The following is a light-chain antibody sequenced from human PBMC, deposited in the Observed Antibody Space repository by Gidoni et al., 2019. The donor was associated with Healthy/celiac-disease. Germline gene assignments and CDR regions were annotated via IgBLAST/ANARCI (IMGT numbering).Light chain of an antibody. J-gene: IGKJ1*01. CDR1: QSVSSSY. Sequence: ALTQFPGTLSLSPGERATLSCRASQSVSSSYLAWYQQKPGQAPRLLIYGASSRATGIPDRFSGSGSGTDFTLTISRLEPEDFAVYYCQQYGSSPRTFGQGTKVEIK. CDR2: GAS. CDR3: QQYGSSPRT. V-gene: IGKV3-20*01.